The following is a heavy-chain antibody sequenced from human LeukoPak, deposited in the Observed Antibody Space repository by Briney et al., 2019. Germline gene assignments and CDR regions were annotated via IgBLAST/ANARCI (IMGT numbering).Heavy chain of an antibody. CDR3: ASTAKDIVVVPAAADYYYYYGMDV. CDR2: IYSGGST. Sequence: GGSLRLSCAASGFTVSSNYMSWVRLAPGKGLEWVAVIYSGGSTYYADSVKGRFTISRDNSKNTLYLQMNSLRAEDTAVYYCASTAKDIVVVPAAADYYYYYGMDVWGQGTTVTVSS. CDR1: GFTVSSNY. V-gene: IGHV3-53*01. D-gene: IGHD2-2*01. J-gene: IGHJ6*02.